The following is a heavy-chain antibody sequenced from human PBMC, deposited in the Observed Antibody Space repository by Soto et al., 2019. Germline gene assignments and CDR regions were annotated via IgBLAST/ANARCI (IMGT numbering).Heavy chain of an antibody. J-gene: IGHJ5*02. CDR2: VYRGDNT. CDR1: GGSITNGPYY. V-gene: IGHV4-30-2*01. Sequence: PSETLSLTCSVSGGSITNGPYYWTWIRQHPGKGLEWIGYVYRGDNTNYNPSLKSRVTISVDRSKNQFSLKLSSVTAADTAVYYCARVPGPWGQGTLVTVSS. CDR3: ARVPGP. D-gene: IGHD7-27*01.